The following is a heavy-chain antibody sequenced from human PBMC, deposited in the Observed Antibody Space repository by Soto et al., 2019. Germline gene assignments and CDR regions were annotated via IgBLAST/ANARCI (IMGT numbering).Heavy chain of an antibody. CDR2: ISSSSSTI. CDR3: QMTRRAYGDYLFDY. J-gene: IGHJ4*02. V-gene: IGHV3-48*01. Sequence: PGGSLRLSCAASGFTFSRYSMNWVRQAPGKGLEWVSYISSSSSTIYYADSVKGRFTISRDNAKNSLYLQMNSLRAEDTAVYYCQMTRRAYGDYLFDYWGQGTLVTVSS. CDR1: GFTFSRYS. D-gene: IGHD4-17*01.